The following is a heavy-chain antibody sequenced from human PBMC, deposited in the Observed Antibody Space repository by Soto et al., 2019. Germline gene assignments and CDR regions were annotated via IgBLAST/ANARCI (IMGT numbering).Heavy chain of an antibody. V-gene: IGHV4-34*01. D-gene: IGHD2-15*01. CDR2: INHSVST. CDR1: GGSFSGYY. Sequence: NPSETLSLTCAVYGGSFSGYYWSWIRQPPGKGLEWIGEINHSVSTNYNPSLKSRVTISVDTSKNQFSLKLSSVTAADTAVYYCARGPDIVVVVAASRWFDPWGQGTLVTVSS. J-gene: IGHJ5*02. CDR3: ARGPDIVVVVAASRWFDP.